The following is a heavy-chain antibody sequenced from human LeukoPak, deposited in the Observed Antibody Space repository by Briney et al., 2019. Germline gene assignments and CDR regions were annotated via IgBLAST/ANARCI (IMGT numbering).Heavy chain of an antibody. Sequence: LPGGSLRLSCGASGFTFSSYAMHWVRQAPGKGLEWVAVISYDGSNKYYADSVKGRFTVSRDNSKNTLYLQMNSLRAEDTAVYYCANPRSGWFLFDYWGQGTLVTVSS. D-gene: IGHD6-19*01. V-gene: IGHV3-30-3*01. CDR1: GFTFSSYA. CDR3: ANPRSGWFLFDY. CDR2: ISYDGSNK. J-gene: IGHJ4*02.